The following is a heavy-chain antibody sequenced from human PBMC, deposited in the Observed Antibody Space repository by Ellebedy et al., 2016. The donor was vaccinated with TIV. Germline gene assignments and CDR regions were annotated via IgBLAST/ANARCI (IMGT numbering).Heavy chain of an antibody. J-gene: IGHJ5*02. Sequence: GGSLRLSCAASGFTFADYAMHWVRQAPGKGLEWVSGISWNSGSIGYADSVKGRFTISRDNAKNSLYLQMNSLRAEDTALYYCARGGLNYYDSSGYYHNWFDPWGQGTLVTVSS. CDR1: GFTFADYA. V-gene: IGHV3-9*01. CDR3: ARGGLNYYDSSGYYHNWFDP. CDR2: ISWNSGSI. D-gene: IGHD3-22*01.